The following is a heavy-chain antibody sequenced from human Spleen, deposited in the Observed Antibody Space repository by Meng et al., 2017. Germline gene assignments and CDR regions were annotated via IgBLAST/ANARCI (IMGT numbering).Heavy chain of an antibody. CDR3: ATSFSGYAFDY. Sequence: QVQLQESGPGLVKPSQTLALTCTVSGDSISSGGYYWSWIRHPPGKGLEWIGYMYDSESIYYNPSLKSRVTISVDTSQNHFSLKMSSVTAADTAVYYCATSFSGYAFDYWGQGALVTVSS. J-gene: IGHJ4*02. D-gene: IGHD5-12*01. CDR2: MYDSESI. V-gene: IGHV4-31*03. CDR1: GDSISSGGYY.